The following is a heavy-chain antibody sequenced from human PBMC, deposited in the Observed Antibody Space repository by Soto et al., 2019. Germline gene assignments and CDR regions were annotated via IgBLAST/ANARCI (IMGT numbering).Heavy chain of an antibody. CDR3: ARKLTPGYSSGWPLDY. Sequence: GVPVKVSCKASGYTFTSYGISWVRKAPGQGLEWMGWISAYNGNTNYAQKLQGRVTMTTDTSTSTAYMELRSLRSDDTAVYYCARKLTPGYSSGWPLDYWGQGTLVTVSS. D-gene: IGHD6-19*01. CDR1: GYTFTSYG. J-gene: IGHJ4*02. V-gene: IGHV1-18*01. CDR2: ISAYNGNT.